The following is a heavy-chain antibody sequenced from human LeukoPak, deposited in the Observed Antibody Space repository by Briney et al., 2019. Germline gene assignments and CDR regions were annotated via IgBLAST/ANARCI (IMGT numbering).Heavy chain of an antibody. CDR3: VRDNYGMDV. CDR1: GFNFNNYA. V-gene: IGHV3-64D*06. CDR2: AHGNGGNT. D-gene: IGHD2-15*01. J-gene: IGHJ6*02. Sequence: PGGSLRLSCSASGFNFNNYAMYWVRQAPGKELELVSVAHGNGGNTHYADFVEGRFSISRDYSENTLYLQLSSLRVEDTAVYYCVRDNYGMDVWGQGTTVTVSS.